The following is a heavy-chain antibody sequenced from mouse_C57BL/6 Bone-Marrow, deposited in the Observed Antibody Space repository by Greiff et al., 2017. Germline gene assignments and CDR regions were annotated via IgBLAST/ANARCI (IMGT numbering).Heavy chain of an antibody. D-gene: IGHD2-2*01. CDR2: INPSSGYT. CDR1: GYTFTSYW. Sequence: QVQLKESGAELAKPGASVKLSCKASGYTFTSYWMHWVKQRPGQGLEWIGYINPSSGYTKYKQKFKDKATLTADKSSSTAYMQLSSLTYEDSAVYYCARSYGYDGAWFAYWGQGTLVTVSA. V-gene: IGHV1-7*01. CDR3: ARSYGYDGAWFAY. J-gene: IGHJ3*01.